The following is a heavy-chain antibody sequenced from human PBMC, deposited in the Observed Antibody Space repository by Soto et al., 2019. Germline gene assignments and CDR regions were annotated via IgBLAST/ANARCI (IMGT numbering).Heavy chain of an antibody. CDR1: GFTFGSYG. CDR2: ISYDGSNK. CDR3: AKDLRYFDSRYGFDY. V-gene: IGHV3-30*18. J-gene: IGHJ4*02. D-gene: IGHD3-9*01. Sequence: QVQLVESGGGVVQPGRSLRLSCAASGFTFGSYGMNWVRQAPAKGLEWVAVISYDGSNKYYADSVKGRFTISRDDSKNTLYLQMNSLRAEDTAVYYCAKDLRYFDSRYGFDYWGQGTLVTVSS.